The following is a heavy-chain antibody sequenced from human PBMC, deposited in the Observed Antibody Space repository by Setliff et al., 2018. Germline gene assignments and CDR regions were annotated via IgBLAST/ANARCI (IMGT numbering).Heavy chain of an antibody. D-gene: IGHD3-16*01. CDR1: GDPFNAYG. Sequence: SVKVSCKAAGDPFNAYGVSWVRQAPGQGLEWMGAIIPVLGMTDYAQKFQGRLTITADQSTTTVYMELSSLRFDDTALYYCARGPSPTLPPSRLIYFYHMDVLGTGTTVTVSS. CDR3: ARGPSPTLPPSRLIYFYHMDV. CDR2: IIPVLGMT. V-gene: IGHV1-69*10. J-gene: IGHJ6*03.